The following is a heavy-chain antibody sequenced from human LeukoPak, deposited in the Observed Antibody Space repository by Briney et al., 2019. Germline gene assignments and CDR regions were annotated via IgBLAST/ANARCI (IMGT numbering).Heavy chain of an antibody. D-gene: IGHD6-13*01. J-gene: IGHJ4*02. CDR1: GYSVSSGYY. Sequence: SETLSLTCAVSGYSVSSGYYWGWIRQPPGKGLEWIGSIYHSGSTYHNPSLKSRVTISVDTSKNQFSLRLSSVTAADTAVYYCARDSSSWMFDYWGQGTLVTVSS. V-gene: IGHV4-38-2*02. CDR2: IYHSGST. CDR3: ARDSSSWMFDY.